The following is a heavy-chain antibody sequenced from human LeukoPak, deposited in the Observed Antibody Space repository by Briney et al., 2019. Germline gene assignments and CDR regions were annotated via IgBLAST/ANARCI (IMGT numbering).Heavy chain of an antibody. CDR1: GFAFYNYG. Sequence: PGGSLRLSCAASGFAFYNYGMICVRQTPGKGLELVSDITSSCAGTSYADAVKGRFTISRDNSKSTRYLQMNNLRVDDTAMYYCARDPNRAYIGAFAFRGQGTMVTVSA. J-gene: IGHJ3*01. V-gene: IGHV3-23*01. CDR3: ARDPNRAYIGAFAF. D-gene: IGHD3-16*02. CDR2: ITSSCAGT.